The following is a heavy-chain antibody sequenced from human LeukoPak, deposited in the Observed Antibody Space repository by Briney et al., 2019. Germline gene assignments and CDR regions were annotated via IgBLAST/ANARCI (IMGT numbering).Heavy chain of an antibody. V-gene: IGHV3-53*01. CDR3: ASGVVLWFGELLGFDY. D-gene: IGHD3-10*01. CDR1: GFTFSNYD. Sequence: GGSLRLSCVTSGFTFSNYDMNWVRQAPGKGLEWVSVIYSGGSTYYADSVKGRFTISRDNSKNTLYLQMNSLRAEDTAVYYCASGVVLWFGELLGFDYWGQGTLVTVSS. J-gene: IGHJ4*02. CDR2: IYSGGST.